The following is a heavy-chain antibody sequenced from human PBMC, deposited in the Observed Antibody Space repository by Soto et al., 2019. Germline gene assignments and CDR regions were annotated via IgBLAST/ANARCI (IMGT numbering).Heavy chain of an antibody. V-gene: IGHV3-30*18. Sequence: QVQLVESGGGVVQPGRSLRLSCAASGFTFSSYGMHWVRQAPGKGLEWVAVISYDGSNKSYADSVKGRFTISRDNSKNTLYLQMNSLRAEDTAVYYCAKERTTGYSYYYYGMDVWGQGTTVTVSS. CDR1: GFTFSSYG. CDR2: ISYDGSNK. D-gene: IGHD1-1*01. CDR3: AKERTTGYSYYYYGMDV. J-gene: IGHJ6*02.